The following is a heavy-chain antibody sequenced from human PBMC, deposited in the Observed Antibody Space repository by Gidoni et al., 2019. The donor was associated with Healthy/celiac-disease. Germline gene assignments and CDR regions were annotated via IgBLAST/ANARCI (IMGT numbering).Heavy chain of an antibody. V-gene: IGHV3-53*01. CDR3: ATIAVAGFFDY. J-gene: IGHJ4*02. CDR2: IYSGCST. Sequence: EVQLVESGGGLIQPGGSLRLSCAASGFTVRSNYMSWVRQAPGKGLEWVSVIYSGCSTYYADSVKGRFTISRDNSKNTLYLQMNSLRAEDTAVYYCATIAVAGFFDYWGQGTLVTVSS. CDR1: GFTVRSNY. D-gene: IGHD6-19*01.